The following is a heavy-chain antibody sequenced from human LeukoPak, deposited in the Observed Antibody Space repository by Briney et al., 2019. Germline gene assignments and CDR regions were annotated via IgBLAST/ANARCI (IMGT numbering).Heavy chain of an antibody. J-gene: IGHJ6*03. CDR1: GYTLTELS. CDR2: FDPEDGET. Sequence: ASVKVSCKVSGYTLTELSMHWVRQAPGKGLEWMGGFDPEDGETIYAQKFQGRVTMTEDTSTDTAYMELRSLRSDDTAVYYCARKGYYDSSGYYLRHYYYYMDVWGKGTTVTVSS. D-gene: IGHD3-22*01. V-gene: IGHV1-24*01. CDR3: ARKGYYDSSGYYLRHYYYYMDV.